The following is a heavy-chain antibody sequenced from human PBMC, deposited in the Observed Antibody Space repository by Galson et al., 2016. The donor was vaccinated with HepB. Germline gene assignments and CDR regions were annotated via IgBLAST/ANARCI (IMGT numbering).Heavy chain of an antibody. J-gene: IGHJ2*01. V-gene: IGHV3-74*01. CDR1: GLDFRRYW. CDR3: TRETRWYFDL. Sequence: SLRLSCAVSGLDFRRYWMHWVRQTPGKGLVWVSRINADGTATGYADSVKGRFTISRYDAKSTLYLQMNTLRVEDTAVYYCTRETRWYFDLWGRGTLLTVSS. CDR2: INADGTAT.